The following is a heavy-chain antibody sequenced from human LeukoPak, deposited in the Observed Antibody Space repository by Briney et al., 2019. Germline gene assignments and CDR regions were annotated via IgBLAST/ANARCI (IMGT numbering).Heavy chain of an antibody. D-gene: IGHD2-2*01. J-gene: IGHJ4*02. CDR3: ARGLYCSSTSCYASIHDY. CDR1: GYTFTSYD. Sequence: ASVKVSCTASGYTFTSYDINWVRQATGQGLEWMGWMNPNSGDTGYAQKFQGRVTMTRNTSISTAYMELSSLRSEDTAVYYCARGLYCSSTSCYASIHDYWGQGTLVTVSS. CDR2: MNPNSGDT. V-gene: IGHV1-8*01.